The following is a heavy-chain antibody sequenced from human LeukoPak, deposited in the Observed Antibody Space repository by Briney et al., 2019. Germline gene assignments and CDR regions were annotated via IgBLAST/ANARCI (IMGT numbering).Heavy chain of an antibody. CDR3: ARDGPPAGAGDFDY. CDR1: GYTVSSSS. Sequence: GGSLRLSCAASGYTVSSSSMGWGCDALGKGVEWVSYIGSNAIYADSVRGRFTISRDNAENSLYQQMNSLRGEDTAVYYCARDGPPAGAGDFDYWGHGTPVTVSS. J-gene: IGHJ4*01. V-gene: IGHV3-48*01. CDR2: IGSNAI. D-gene: IGHD3-10*01.